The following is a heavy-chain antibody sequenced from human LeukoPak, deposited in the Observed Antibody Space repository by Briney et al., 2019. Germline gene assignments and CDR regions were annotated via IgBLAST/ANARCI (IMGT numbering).Heavy chain of an antibody. V-gene: IGHV1-18*01. CDR1: GYTFTSYG. J-gene: IGHJ6*02. CDR2: ISAYNGNT. Sequence: ASVKVSCKASGYTFTSYGISWVRQAPGQGLEWRGWISAYNGNTNYAQKLQGRVTMTTDTSTSTAYMELRSLRSDDTAVYYCAKGPSLYYYGSGSPIGYYYGMDVWGRGTTVTVSS. CDR3: AKGPSLYYYGSGSPIGYYYGMDV. D-gene: IGHD3-10*01.